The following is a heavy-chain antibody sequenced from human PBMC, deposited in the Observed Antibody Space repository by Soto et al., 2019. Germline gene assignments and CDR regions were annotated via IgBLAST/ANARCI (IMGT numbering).Heavy chain of an antibody. V-gene: IGHV3-23*01. J-gene: IGHJ4*02. CDR3: AKGWGDY. Sequence: EVQLLESGGGLVQPGGSLRLSCAASGFTFSSYTMSWVRQGPGKGLEWVSGISSSGGSTVYADSVKGRFTISRDNFKNTLYLQMTRLRAEDTAVYYCAKGWGDYWGQGPPVTVSS. CDR2: ISSSGGST. CDR1: GFTFSSYT. D-gene: IGHD7-27*01.